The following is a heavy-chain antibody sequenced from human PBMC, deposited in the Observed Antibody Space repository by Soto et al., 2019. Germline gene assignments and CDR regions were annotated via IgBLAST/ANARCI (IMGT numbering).Heavy chain of an antibody. CDR1: GFRISSYW. Sequence: EVQLVESGGGLVQPEGSLRLSCAASGFRISSYWMSWVRQAPGKGLEWVAHIKEAGSEKLYADSVKGRFTISRDNAENTLYLEIDSLRVEDTAVYFCSSSAHRAGQHWGQGTVVRVSS. J-gene: IGHJ4*02. CDR2: IKEAGSEK. CDR3: SSSAHRAGQH. V-gene: IGHV3-7*03. D-gene: IGHD2-21*01.